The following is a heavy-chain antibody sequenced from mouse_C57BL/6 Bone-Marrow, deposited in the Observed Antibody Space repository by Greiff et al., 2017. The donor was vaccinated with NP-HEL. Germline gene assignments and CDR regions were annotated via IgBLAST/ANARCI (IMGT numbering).Heavy chain of an antibody. J-gene: IGHJ4*01. CDR2: IYPGSGST. CDR1: GYTFTSYW. CDR3: ARFYYDYEGYAMDY. D-gene: IGHD2-4*01. Sequence: QVQLQQPGAELVKPGASVKMSCKASGYTFTSYWITWVKPRPGQGLEWIGDIYPGSGSTNYNEKFKSKATLTVDTSSSTAYMQLSSLTSEDSAVYYCARFYYDYEGYAMDYWGQGTSVTVSS. V-gene: IGHV1-55*01.